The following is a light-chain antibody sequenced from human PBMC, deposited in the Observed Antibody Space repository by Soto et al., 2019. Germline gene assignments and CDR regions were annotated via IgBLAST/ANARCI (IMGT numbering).Light chain of an antibody. Sequence: DIVMTQSPDSLAVSLGERATINCKSSQSVLYSSNNKNYLAWFQQKHWASTRESGVPDRFSGSGSGTDFTLTISSLQAEDVAVYYCQQYYSTPWTFGQGTKVEVK. CDR3: QQYYSTPWT. CDR2: WAS. CDR1: QSVLYSSNNKNY. V-gene: IGKV4-1*01. J-gene: IGKJ1*01.